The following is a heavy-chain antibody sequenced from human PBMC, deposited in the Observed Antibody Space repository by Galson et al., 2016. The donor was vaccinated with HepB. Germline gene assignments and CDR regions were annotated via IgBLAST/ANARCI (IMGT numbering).Heavy chain of an antibody. CDR3: ARGGGIVLGVRDVFDI. CDR2: MNPNSGNT. J-gene: IGHJ3*02. D-gene: IGHD3-16*01. Sequence: SVKVSCKASEYTFTSYDINWVRQAPGQGLEWMGWMNPNSGNTGYAQKFQGRVTMTRNTSTSTAYVELSSLRSEDTAVYYCARGGGIVLGVRDVFDIWGQGTMVTVSS. V-gene: IGHV1-8*01. CDR1: EYTFTSYD.